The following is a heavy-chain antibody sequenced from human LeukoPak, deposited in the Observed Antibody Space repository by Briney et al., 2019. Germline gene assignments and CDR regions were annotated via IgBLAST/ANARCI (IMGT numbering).Heavy chain of an antibody. D-gene: IGHD3-22*01. J-gene: IGHJ4*02. CDR1: GYSIRSGYY. V-gene: IGHV4-38-2*01. CDR2: IYHSGST. Sequence: SETLSLTCAVSGYSIRSGYYWGWMRQPPGKGLEWIGSIYHSGSTYYNPSLKSRVTISVDTSKNQFSPKLSSVTAADTAVYYCARQAYDSSGYYSEDYWGQGTLVTVSS. CDR3: ARQAYDSSGYYSEDY.